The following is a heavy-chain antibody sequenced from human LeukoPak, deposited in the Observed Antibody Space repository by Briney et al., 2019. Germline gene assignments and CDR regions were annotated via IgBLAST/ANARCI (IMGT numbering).Heavy chain of an antibody. J-gene: IGHJ3*01. V-gene: IGHV4-39*01. D-gene: IGHD3-22*01. CDR2: IYYSGST. CDR1: GGSISSTGYC. Sequence: SETLSLTCAVSGGSISSTGYCWAWIRQPPGKGLEWIGTIYYSGSTYHNTSLKSRITMSVDTSRNQFSLKLSSVDAADTAVYYWAKAGVRYFDSSGLYAFDFWGQGTTVTVSS. CDR3: AKAGVRYFDSSGLYAFDF.